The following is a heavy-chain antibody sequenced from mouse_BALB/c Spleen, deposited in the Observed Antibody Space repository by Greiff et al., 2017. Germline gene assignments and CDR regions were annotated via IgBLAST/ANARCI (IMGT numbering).Heavy chain of an antibody. CDR1: GYTFTSYW. V-gene: IGHV14-3*02. Sequence: VQLQQSGAELAKPGASVKMSCKASGYTFTSYWMHWVKQRPEQGLEWIGRIDPANGNTKYDPKFQGKATITADTSSNTAYLQLSSLTSEDTAVYYCARDGNYVWAMDYWGQGTSVTVSS. CDR3: ARDGNYVWAMDY. J-gene: IGHJ4*01. CDR2: IDPANGNT. D-gene: IGHD2-1*01.